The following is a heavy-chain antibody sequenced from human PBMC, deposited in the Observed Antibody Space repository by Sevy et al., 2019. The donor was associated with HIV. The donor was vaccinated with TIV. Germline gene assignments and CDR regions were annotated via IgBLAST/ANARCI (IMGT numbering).Heavy chain of an antibody. J-gene: IGHJ4*02. V-gene: IGHV3-15*01. Sequence: GGSLRLSCAAFGFTFTNAWTSWVRQAPGKGLEWVGRIKSKTDGGTTDYAAPVKGRFTISRDDSKNTLYLHMNSLKTEDTAVYYCTLEGLYCSGGSCYSEGFDSWGQGTLVTVSS. D-gene: IGHD2-15*01. CDR1: GFTFTNAW. CDR3: TLEGLYCSGGSCYSEGFDS. CDR2: IKSKTDGGTT.